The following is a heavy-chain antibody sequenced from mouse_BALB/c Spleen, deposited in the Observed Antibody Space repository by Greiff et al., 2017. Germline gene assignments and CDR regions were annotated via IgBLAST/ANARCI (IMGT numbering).Heavy chain of an antibody. J-gene: IGHJ3*01. D-gene: IGHD2-14*01. Sequence: EVHLVESGGGLVKPGGSLKLSCAASGFTFSSYAMSWVRQTPEKRLEWVASISSGGSTYYPDSVKGRFTISRDNARNILYLQMSSLRSEDTAMYYCAEVRREAWFAYWGQGTLVTVSA. V-gene: IGHV5-6-5*01. CDR2: ISSGGST. CDR3: AEVRREAWFAY. CDR1: GFTFSSYA.